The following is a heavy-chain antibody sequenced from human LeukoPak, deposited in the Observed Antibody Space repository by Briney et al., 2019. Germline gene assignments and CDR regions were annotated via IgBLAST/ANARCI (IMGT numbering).Heavy chain of an antibody. CDR3: AKHLTATNTYIFFGLDV. Sequence: GGSLRLSCAATGFSFKNYGMNWVRQAPGKGLEWVSGINWNGGGTDYADSVKGRFTIFRDNAKNSLYLQLSSLRPEDTALYYCAKHLTATNTYIFFGLDVWGQGTSVTVSS. CDR1: GFSFKNYG. CDR2: INWNGGGT. V-gene: IGHV3-9*01. D-gene: IGHD1-26*01. J-gene: IGHJ6*02.